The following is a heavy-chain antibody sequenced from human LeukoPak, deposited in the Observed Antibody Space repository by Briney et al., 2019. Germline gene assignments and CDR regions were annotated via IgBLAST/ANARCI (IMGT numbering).Heavy chain of an antibody. CDR1: GYTFTGSY. Sequence: ASVKVSCKASGYTFTGSYMHWVRQAPGQGLEWVGRINPNSGGTSFAQKFQGSVTMTGDTSISTAYMKLSRLRSDDTAVYYCARDGSLYSSSSLRGDYYYYGMDVWGQGTTVTVSS. CDR3: ARDGSLYSSSSLRGDYYYYGMDV. D-gene: IGHD6-6*01. J-gene: IGHJ6*02. CDR2: INPNSGGT. V-gene: IGHV1-2*06.